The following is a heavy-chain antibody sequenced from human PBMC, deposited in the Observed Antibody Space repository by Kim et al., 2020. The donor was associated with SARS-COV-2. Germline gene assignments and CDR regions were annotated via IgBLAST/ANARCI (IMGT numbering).Heavy chain of an antibody. J-gene: IGHJ4*01. V-gene: IGHV6-1*01. CDR3: ARMAAGAGKPEKY. D-gene: IGHD6-13*01. CDR2: PFYRSKWSY. Sequence: SQTLSLTCAISGDSVSSNRAAWNWIRQSPSRGLEWLGRPFYRSKWSYNYAVSLKSRIVINPDTSKNRFSLQLCSVSSEHPAVYFCARMAAGAGKPEKYWG. CDR1: GDSVSSNRAA.